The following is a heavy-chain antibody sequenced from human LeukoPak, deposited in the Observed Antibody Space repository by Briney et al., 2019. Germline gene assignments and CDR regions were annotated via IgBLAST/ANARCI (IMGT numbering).Heavy chain of an antibody. CDR2: IYHSGST. D-gene: IGHD1-26*01. Sequence: SETLSLTCTVSGYSISSGYYWGWIRQPPGKGLEWIGSIYHSGSTYYNPSLKSRVTISVDTSKNQFSLKLSSVTAADTAVYYCARGWELQGFDYWGQGTLVTVSS. J-gene: IGHJ4*02. CDR3: ARGWELQGFDY. V-gene: IGHV4-38-2*02. CDR1: GYSISSGYY.